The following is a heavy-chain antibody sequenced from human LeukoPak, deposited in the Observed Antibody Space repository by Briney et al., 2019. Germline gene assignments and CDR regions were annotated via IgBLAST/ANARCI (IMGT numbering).Heavy chain of an antibody. J-gene: IGHJ5*02. CDR2: ISSSSSTI. V-gene: IGHV3-48*01. CDR3: ARGDKELVFKRRKGGFDP. CDR1: GFSFSSYS. Sequence: PGGSLRLSCAASGFSFSSYSMNWVRQAPGKGLAWVSYISSSSSTIYYADSVKSRFTISRDNAKNSLYLQMNSLRAEDTAVYYCARGDKELVFKRRKGGFDPWGQGTLVTVSS. D-gene: IGHD6-13*01.